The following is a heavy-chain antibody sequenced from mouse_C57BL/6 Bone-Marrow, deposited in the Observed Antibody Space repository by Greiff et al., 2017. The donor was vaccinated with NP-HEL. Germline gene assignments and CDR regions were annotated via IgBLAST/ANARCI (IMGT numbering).Heavy chain of an antibody. CDR2: IYPGSGNT. CDR3: ARLGYYGSSLWYFDV. J-gene: IGHJ1*03. V-gene: IGHV1-66*01. CDR1: GYSFTSYY. Sequence: QVQLQQSGPELVKPGASVKISCKASGYSFTSYYIHWVKQRPGQGLEWIGWIYPGSGNTKYNEKFKGKATLTADTSSSTAYMQLSSLTSEDSAVYYCARLGYYGSSLWYFDVWGTGTTVTVSS. D-gene: IGHD1-1*01.